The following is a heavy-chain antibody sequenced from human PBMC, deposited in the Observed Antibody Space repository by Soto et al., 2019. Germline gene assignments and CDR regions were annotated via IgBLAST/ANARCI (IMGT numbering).Heavy chain of an antibody. V-gene: IGHV1-69*12. CDR1: GGTFSSYA. CDR3: ARVKCVRPPADSYYYCLDL. Sequence: QVQLVQSGAEVKKPGSSVKVSCKASGGTFSSYAISWVRQAPGQGLEWMGGIIPIFGTANYAQKFQGRVTLPADDSTSPAYMELSSLQSQDTAVYYCARVKCVRPPADSYYYCLDLWGQWTTVTVSS. CDR2: IIPIFGTA. J-gene: IGHJ6*02. D-gene: IGHD2-2*01.